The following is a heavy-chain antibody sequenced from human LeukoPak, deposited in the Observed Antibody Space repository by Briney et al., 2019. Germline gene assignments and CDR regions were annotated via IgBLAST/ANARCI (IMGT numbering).Heavy chain of an antibody. V-gene: IGHV1-3*01. J-gene: IGHJ4*02. Sequence: ASVKVSCKASGYTFTSYAMHWVRQAPGQRLEWMGWINAGNGNTKYSQKFQGRVTITRDTSASTAYMELSSLGSEDTAVYYCARPLPAAISALDYWGQGTLVTVSS. D-gene: IGHD2-2*01. CDR1: GYTFTSYA. CDR3: ARPLPAAISALDY. CDR2: INAGNGNT.